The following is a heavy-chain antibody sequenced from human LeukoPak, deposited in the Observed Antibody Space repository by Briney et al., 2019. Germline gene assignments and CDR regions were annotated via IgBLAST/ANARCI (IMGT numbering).Heavy chain of an antibody. CDR1: GFTFDTYT. Sequence: GGSLRLSCEASGFTFDTYTVNWVRQAPGKGLEWVSSIASDTTYIKYADSVKGRFTVSRGNAKNSVFLEMKSLGADDTAIYFCARDYYDSSASATFDYWGRGTLVTVSS. V-gene: IGHV3-21*06. CDR2: IASDTTYI. D-gene: IGHD3-22*01. CDR3: ARDYYDSSASATFDY. J-gene: IGHJ4*02.